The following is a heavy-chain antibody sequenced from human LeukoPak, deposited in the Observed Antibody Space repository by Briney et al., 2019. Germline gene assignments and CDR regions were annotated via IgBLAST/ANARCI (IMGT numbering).Heavy chain of an antibody. V-gene: IGHV3-23*01. J-gene: IGHJ6*02. Sequence: GGSLRLSCAASGFTFSSYAMSWVRQAPGKGLEWVSAISGIGGSTYYADSVKGRFTISRDNSKNTLYLQMNSLRAEDTAVYYCAKGRTGEYFYYGMDVWGQGTTVTVSS. CDR3: AKGRTGEYFYYGMDV. CDR1: GFTFSSYA. CDR2: ISGIGGST. D-gene: IGHD7-27*01.